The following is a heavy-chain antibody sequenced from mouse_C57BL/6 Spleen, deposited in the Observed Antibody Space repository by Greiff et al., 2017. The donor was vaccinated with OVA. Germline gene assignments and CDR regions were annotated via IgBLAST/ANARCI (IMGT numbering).Heavy chain of an antibody. D-gene: IGHD4-1*01. CDR1: GYAFSSYW. V-gene: IGHV1-80*01. Sequence: QVHVKQSGAELVKPGASVKISCKASGYAFSSYWMNWVKQRPGKGLEWIGQIYPGDGDTNYNGKFKGKATLTADKSSSTAYMQLSSLTSEDSAVYFCAREGGTGTWYFDVWGTGTTVTVSS. CDR3: AREGGTGTWYFDV. J-gene: IGHJ1*03. CDR2: IYPGDGDT.